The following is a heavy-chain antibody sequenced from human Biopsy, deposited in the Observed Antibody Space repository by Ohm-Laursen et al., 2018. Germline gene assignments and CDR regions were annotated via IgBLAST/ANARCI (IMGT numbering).Heavy chain of an antibody. Sequence: ASVKASCKAPTGTFTSYGIIWVRQAPGQGLEWMGRIIPILRTTAYAQTFLGRVTITADSPTSTVDMELTSLTSDDTAVYFCAREAIGYQLPCDDWGQGTLVTVSS. D-gene: IGHD2-2*01. CDR2: IIPILRTT. CDR1: TGTFTSYG. CDR3: AREAIGYQLPCDD. V-gene: IGHV1-69*11. J-gene: IGHJ4*02.